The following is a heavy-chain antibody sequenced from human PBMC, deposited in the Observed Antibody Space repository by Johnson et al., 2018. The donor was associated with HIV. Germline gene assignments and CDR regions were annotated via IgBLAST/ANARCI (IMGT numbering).Heavy chain of an antibody. J-gene: IGHJ3*02. CDR3: ARGKKQWLDEDAFDI. Sequence: VQLVESGGGLVEPGGSLRLSCAASGFTFSNAWMSWVRQAPGKGLEWVAFIQYDGNNKYYVDSVKGRLTISRDNAKNSLYLQVNSLRAEDTAVYYCARGKKQWLDEDAFDIWGQGTMVTVSS. V-gene: IGHV3-7*01. D-gene: IGHD6-19*01. CDR1: GFTFSNAW. CDR2: IQYDGNNK.